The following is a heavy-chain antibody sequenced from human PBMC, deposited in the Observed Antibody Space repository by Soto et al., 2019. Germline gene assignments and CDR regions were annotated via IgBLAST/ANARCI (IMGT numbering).Heavy chain of an antibody. V-gene: IGHV1-24*01. CDR3: ARHRARNWFDP. J-gene: IGHJ5*02. D-gene: IGHD6-6*01. CDR2: SDPEDGET. Sequence: ASVKVSCKVSGYTLTELSMHWVRQAPGKGLEWMGGSDPEDGETIYAQKFQGRVTISVDTSKNQFSLKLSSVTAADTAVFYCARHRARNWFDPWGQGTLVTVSS. CDR1: GYTLTELS.